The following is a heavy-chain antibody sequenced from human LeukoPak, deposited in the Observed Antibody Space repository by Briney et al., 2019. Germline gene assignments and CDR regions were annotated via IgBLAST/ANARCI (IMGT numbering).Heavy chain of an antibody. CDR3: AKDTSLRHYDYVWGSSPAFDY. CDR1: GFTFSSYT. CDR2: ISTSSNYI. D-gene: IGHD3-16*01. J-gene: IGHJ4*02. V-gene: IGHV3-21*04. Sequence: KTGGSLRLSRAASGFTFSSYTMNWVRQAPGKGLEWVSFISTSSNYIYYADSVKGRFTISRDNSKNTLYLQMNSLRAEDTAVYYCAKDTSLRHYDYVWGSSPAFDYWGQGTLVTVSS.